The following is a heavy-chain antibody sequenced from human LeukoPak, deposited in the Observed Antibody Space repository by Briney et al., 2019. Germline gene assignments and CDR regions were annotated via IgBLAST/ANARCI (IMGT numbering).Heavy chain of an antibody. Sequence: PGGSLRLSCAASGFTFSSYVMSWVRQAPGKGLEWVSAISGSGGSTYYADSVKGRFTISRDNSKNTLYLQMNSLRAEDTAVYYCAKGDYGSGSYYDYWGQGTLVTVSS. J-gene: IGHJ4*02. CDR3: AKGDYGSGSYYDY. V-gene: IGHV3-23*01. D-gene: IGHD3-10*01. CDR2: ISGSGGST. CDR1: GFTFSSYV.